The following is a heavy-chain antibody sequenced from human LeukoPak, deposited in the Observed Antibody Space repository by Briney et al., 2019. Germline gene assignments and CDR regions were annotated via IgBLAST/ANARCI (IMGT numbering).Heavy chain of an antibody. Sequence: SETLSLTCAVYGGSFSGYYWSWIRQPPGKGLEWIGEINHSGSTNYNPSLKSRVTISVDTSKNRFSLKLSSVTAADTAVYYCARGITHPYYFDYWGQGTLVTVSS. J-gene: IGHJ4*02. CDR1: GGSFSGYY. CDR2: INHSGST. D-gene: IGHD1-20*01. CDR3: ARGITHPYYFDY. V-gene: IGHV4-34*01.